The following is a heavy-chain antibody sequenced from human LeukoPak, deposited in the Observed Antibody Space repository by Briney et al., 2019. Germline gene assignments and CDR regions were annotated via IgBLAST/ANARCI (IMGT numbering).Heavy chain of an antibody. CDR3: ARLYGNYQNYFDY. Sequence: SETLSLTCTVSHYSITFGYYWGWIRQPPGKGLEWIGAVYHRGSTSYNPSLKSRVTISVDTSKNQFSLKLRSVTAADTAVYYCARLYGNYQNYFDYWGQGTLVTVSS. CDR1: HYSITFGYY. D-gene: IGHD1-7*01. V-gene: IGHV4-38-2*02. J-gene: IGHJ4*02. CDR2: VYHRGST.